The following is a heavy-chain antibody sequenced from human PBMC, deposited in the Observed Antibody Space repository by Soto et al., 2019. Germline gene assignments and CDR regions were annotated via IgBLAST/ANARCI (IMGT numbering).Heavy chain of an antibody. CDR3: ATAAGTNYYYYGMDV. D-gene: IGHD6-13*01. Sequence: QVQLVESGGGVVQPGRSLRLSCAASGFTFSSYGMHWVRQAPGKGLEWVAVIWYDGSNKYYADSVKGRFTISRDNSKNTLYLQMNSLRAEDTAVYYCATAAGTNYYYYGMDVWGQGTTVTVSS. CDR1: GFTFSSYG. J-gene: IGHJ6*02. CDR2: IWYDGSNK. V-gene: IGHV3-33*01.